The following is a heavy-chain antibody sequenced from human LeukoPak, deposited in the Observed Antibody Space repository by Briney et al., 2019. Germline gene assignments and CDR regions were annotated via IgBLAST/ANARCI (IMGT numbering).Heavy chain of an antibody. CDR3: AKAYASSWHNWYFDL. J-gene: IGHJ2*01. CDR1: GGSISSSL. Sequence: PSETLSLTCTVSGGSISSSLWSWIRQPPGKGLEWIGYISYGGSTNYSPSLKSRVTISLDTSENQFSLKLSSVTAADTAVYYCAKAYASSWHNWYFDLWGRGTLVTVSS. CDR2: ISYGGST. D-gene: IGHD6-13*01. V-gene: IGHV4-59*08.